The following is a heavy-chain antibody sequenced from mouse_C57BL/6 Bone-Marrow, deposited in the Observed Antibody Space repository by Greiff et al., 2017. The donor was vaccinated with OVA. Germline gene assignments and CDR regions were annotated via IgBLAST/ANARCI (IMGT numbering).Heavy chain of an antibody. V-gene: IGHV14-2*01. CDR1: GFNIKDYY. D-gene: IGHD2-4*01. J-gene: IGHJ2*01. Sequence: EVQLQQSGAELVKPGASVKLSCTASGFNIKDYYMHWVKQRPEQGLEWIGRIDPEDGETKYAPKFQGKATITADTSSNTAYLKLSSLTAEDTAVYDRAVYDYDQSFDYWGQGTTLTVSS. CDR3: AVYDYDQSFDY. CDR2: IDPEDGET.